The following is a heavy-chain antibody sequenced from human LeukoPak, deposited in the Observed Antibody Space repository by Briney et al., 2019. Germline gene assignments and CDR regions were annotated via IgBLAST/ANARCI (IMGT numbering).Heavy chain of an antibody. CDR3: ARGTMYIGQQLTFDY. CDR2: MNPYTGSA. V-gene: IGHV1-8*01. Sequence: ASVKVSCKTSGYNFSIYDVNWVRQAAGQGPEWMGWMNPYTGSAGFPHKFQNRVTMTRNISISTAYLEVTRLTSEDTAVYYCARGTMYIGQQLTFDYWGQGTLVTVSS. CDR1: GYNFSIYD. D-gene: IGHD6-13*01. J-gene: IGHJ4*02.